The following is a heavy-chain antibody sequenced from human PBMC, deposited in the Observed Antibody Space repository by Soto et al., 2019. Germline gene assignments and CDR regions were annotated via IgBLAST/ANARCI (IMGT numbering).Heavy chain of an antibody. J-gene: IGHJ4*02. CDR1: GGSFSGYY. Sequence: QVQLQQWGAGLLKPSETLSLTCAVYGGSFSGYYWSWIRQPPGKGLEWIGEITPSGSTNYSPSLKSGVTLSVETSKTRFALKVSSVTAADAAVYYCARGRSGGAAVWGQGTLVTVSS. D-gene: IGHD3-3*01. V-gene: IGHV4-34*01. CDR2: ITPSGST. CDR3: ARGRSGGAAV.